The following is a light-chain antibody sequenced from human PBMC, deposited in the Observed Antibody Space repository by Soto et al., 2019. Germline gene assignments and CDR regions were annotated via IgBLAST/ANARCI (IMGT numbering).Light chain of an antibody. V-gene: IGLV2-11*01. Sequence: QSALTQPRSVSGSPGQSVTISCTGTSSDVGGYHYVSWYQQHPGKAPKLMIYDVGQRPSGVPDRFSGSKSGNAASLTISGLQAEEEADYYGCSYAGSYTWVFGGGTKLTVL. CDR3: CSYAGSYTWV. CDR1: SSDVGGYHY. J-gene: IGLJ3*02. CDR2: DVG.